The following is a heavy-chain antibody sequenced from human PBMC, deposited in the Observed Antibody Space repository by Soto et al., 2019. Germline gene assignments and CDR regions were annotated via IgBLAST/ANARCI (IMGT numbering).Heavy chain of an antibody. CDR1: GYTFSAYY. J-gene: IGHJ4*02. V-gene: IGHV1-46*01. CDR3: AKGPYDSTGYYAF. D-gene: IGHD3-9*01. CDR2: IDPTHGSP. Sequence: VSLQRSRKAAGYTFSAYYLDWVRLAPIQGLEWMGAIDPTHGSPTYAQNFQGRVTMTSDTSTNTGYMELSSLKSEDTALYYCAKGPYDSTGYYAFWGQGTLVTVSS.